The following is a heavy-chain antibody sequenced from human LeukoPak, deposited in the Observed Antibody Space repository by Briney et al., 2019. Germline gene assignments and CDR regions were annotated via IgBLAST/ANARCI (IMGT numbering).Heavy chain of an antibody. V-gene: IGHV3-20*04. J-gene: IGHJ6*03. CDR3: ARLQYSSGWCWARPYYYYYYMDV. Sequence: PGGSLRLSCAASGFTFDDYGMSWVRQAPGEGLEWVSGINWNGGSTGYADSVKGRFTISRDNAKNSLYLQMNSLRAEDTALYYCARLQYSSGWCWARPYYYYYYMDVWGKGTTVTVSS. CDR2: INWNGGST. CDR1: GFTFDDYG. D-gene: IGHD6-19*01.